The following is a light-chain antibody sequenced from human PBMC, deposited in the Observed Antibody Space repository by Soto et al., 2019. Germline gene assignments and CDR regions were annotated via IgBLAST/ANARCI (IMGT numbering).Light chain of an antibody. J-gene: IGKJ4*01. CDR1: QSVSTN. CDR3: QQYKIWPLT. CDR2: GAS. V-gene: IGKV3-15*01. Sequence: MTQSPATLSVSPGERATLSCRASQSVSTNLAWYQQKPGQAPRLLIYGASTRATRIPARFSGSGSVTEFTLTISSLQSEDFAVYYCQQYKIWPLTFGGGTKVEIK.